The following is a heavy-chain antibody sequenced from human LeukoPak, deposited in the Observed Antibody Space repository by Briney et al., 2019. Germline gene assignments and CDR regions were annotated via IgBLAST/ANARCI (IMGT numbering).Heavy chain of an antibody. CDR2: INHSGNA. Sequence: PSETLSLTCDISGGSFSDYHWTWIRQPPGKGLEWIGEINHSGNANYNPSLKSRVTISVDTSKNQFSLSLSSVTAADAAVYYCARTILVVPTGYFYFYHMDVWGEGTTVTVSS. CDR1: GGSFSDYH. CDR3: ARTILVVPTGYFYFYHMDV. J-gene: IGHJ6*03. D-gene: IGHD2-2*01. V-gene: IGHV4-34*01.